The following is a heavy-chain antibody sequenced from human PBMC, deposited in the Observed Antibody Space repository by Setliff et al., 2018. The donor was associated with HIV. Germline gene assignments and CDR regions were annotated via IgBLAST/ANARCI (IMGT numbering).Heavy chain of an antibody. CDR1: GYSISSGYY. CDR3: TRHAPGSDYGDAYYFDY. D-gene: IGHD4-17*01. J-gene: IGHJ4*02. V-gene: IGHV4-38-2*02. CDR2: MYHSGTA. Sequence: SETLSLTCTVSGYSISSGYYWGWIRQPPGKGLEWIGSMYHSGTAFHNPSLKSRVTISVDTSKKRFSLKLSSVTAADTAVYYCTRHAPGSDYGDAYYFDYWGQGTLVTVSS.